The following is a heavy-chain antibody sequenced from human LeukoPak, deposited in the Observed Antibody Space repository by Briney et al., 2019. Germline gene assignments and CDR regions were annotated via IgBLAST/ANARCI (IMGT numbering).Heavy chain of an antibody. V-gene: IGHV4-34*01. CDR1: GGSFSGYY. D-gene: IGHD4-17*01. Sequence: SETLSLTCAVYGGSFSGYYWSWIRQPPGKGLEWIGEINHSGSTNYNPSLKSRVTISVDTSKNQFSLKLSSVTAADTAVYYCAILGYGDYNAFDIWGQGTMVTVSS. CDR3: AILGYGDYNAFDI. J-gene: IGHJ3*02. CDR2: INHSGST.